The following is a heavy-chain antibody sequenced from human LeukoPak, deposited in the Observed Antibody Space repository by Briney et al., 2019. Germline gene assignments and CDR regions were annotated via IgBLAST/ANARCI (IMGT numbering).Heavy chain of an antibody. CDR2: INPSGGST. CDR1: GYTFTSNY. CDR3: AKDGVEIVIMNTGWFDP. V-gene: IGHV1-46*01. Sequence: ASVKVSCKASGYTFTSNYMHWVRQAPGQGLEWMGVINPSGGSTSYAQKFQGRVTMTRDMSTSTDYMELSSLRSEDTAVYYCAKDGVEIVIMNTGWFDPWGQGTLVTVSS. J-gene: IGHJ5*02. D-gene: IGHD5-12*01.